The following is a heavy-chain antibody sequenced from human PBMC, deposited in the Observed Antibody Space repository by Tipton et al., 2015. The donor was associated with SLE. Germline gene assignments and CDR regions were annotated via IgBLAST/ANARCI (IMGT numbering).Heavy chain of an antibody. CDR2: IFHSGST. CDR3: ARDYSVASAGNYFDY. D-gene: IGHD6-13*01. V-gene: IGHV4-38-2*02. Sequence: TLSLTCAVSGYSISSGYCWGWIGQPPGKGRGWIGSIFHSGSTYSNPSLRSRVTISLDTSKNQFSLKLSSVTAADTAVYYCARDYSVASAGNYFDYWGQGTLVTVSS. CDR1: GYSISSGYC. J-gene: IGHJ4*02.